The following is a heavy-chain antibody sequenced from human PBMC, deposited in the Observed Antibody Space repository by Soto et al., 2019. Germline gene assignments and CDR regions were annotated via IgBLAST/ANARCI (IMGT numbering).Heavy chain of an antibody. V-gene: IGHV4-30-4*01. CDR1: GGSISSGDYY. CDR2: IYYSGST. J-gene: IGHJ5*02. CDR3: VRGSQWFDP. Sequence: QVRLQESGPGLVKPSETLSLTCTVSGGSISSGDYYWSWIRQPPGKGLEWIGYIYYSGSTYYNPSLKSRVTLSVDTSNTQFSLRLPSVTAADTAVYYCVRGSQWFDPWGQGTLVTVSS.